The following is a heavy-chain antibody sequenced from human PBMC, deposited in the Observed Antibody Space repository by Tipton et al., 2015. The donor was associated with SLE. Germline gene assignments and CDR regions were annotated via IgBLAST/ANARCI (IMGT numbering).Heavy chain of an antibody. Sequence: TLSLTCAVSGGSISSGSYYWSWIRQPAGKGLEWIGYIYTSGSTNYNPSLKSRVTISVDKSKNQFSLKLSSVTAADTAVYYCARDLLAVVHAFDIWGQGTMVTVSS. CDR3: ARDLLAVVHAFDI. D-gene: IGHD2-15*01. CDR1: GGSISSGSYY. V-gene: IGHV4-61*09. CDR2: IYTSGST. J-gene: IGHJ3*02.